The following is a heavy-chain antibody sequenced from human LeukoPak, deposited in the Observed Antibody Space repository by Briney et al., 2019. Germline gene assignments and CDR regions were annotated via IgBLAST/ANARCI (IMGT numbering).Heavy chain of an antibody. D-gene: IGHD4-17*01. Sequence: SETLSLTCTVSGGSISSYYWSWIRQPPGKGLEWIGYIYYSGSTNYNPSLKSRVTISVDTSKNQFSLKLSSVTAADTAVYYCARGSTVTTNYYYMDVWGKGTTVTVS. CDR1: GGSISSYY. CDR3: ARGSTVTTNYYYMDV. J-gene: IGHJ6*03. CDR2: IYYSGST. V-gene: IGHV4-59*01.